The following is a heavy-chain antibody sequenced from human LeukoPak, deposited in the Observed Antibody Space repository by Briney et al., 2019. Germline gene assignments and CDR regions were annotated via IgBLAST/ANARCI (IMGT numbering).Heavy chain of an antibody. CDR3: ARDTDSSSWYDYYYGMDV. CDR1: GFTFSSYA. CDR2: ISYDGSNK. V-gene: IGHV3-30-3*01. J-gene: IGHJ6*02. D-gene: IGHD6-13*01. Sequence: GRSLRLSCAASGFTFSSYAMHWVRQAPGKGLEWVAVISYDGSNKYYADSVKGRFTTSRDNSKNTLYLQMNSLRAEDTAVYYCARDTDSSSWYDYYYGMDVWGQGTTVTVSS.